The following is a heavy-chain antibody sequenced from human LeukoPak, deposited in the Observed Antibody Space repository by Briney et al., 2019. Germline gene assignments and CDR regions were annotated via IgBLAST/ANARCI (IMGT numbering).Heavy chain of an antibody. D-gene: IGHD3-10*01. CDR1: GFTFSSNW. CDR2: IKQDGSEK. CDR3: ARDGVSLWFGDLFDY. V-gene: IGHV3-7*03. Sequence: GGSLRLSCSASGFTFSSNWMSCVRQAPGKGLEWVANIKQDGSEKNYVDSGKGRFTISRDNAKNSLYLQMNSLRAEDTAVYYCARDGVSLWFGDLFDYWGQGTLVTVSS. J-gene: IGHJ4*02.